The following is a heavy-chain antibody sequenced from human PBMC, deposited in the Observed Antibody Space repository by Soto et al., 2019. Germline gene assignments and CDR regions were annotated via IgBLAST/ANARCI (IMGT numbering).Heavy chain of an antibody. J-gene: IGHJ6*02. CDR2: ISYDGNYI. CDR3: ARGSKDGDGYNSVDYYYYGMDV. CDR1: GFTFSTYG. Sequence: QVQLVESGGGVVQPLRSLRLSCAVSGFTFSTYGMHWVRQAPGKGLEWVAVISYDGNYIYYADSVKGRFTISRDNSNYTLYLQMNSLRGEETAVYYCARGSKDGDGYNSVDYYYYGMDVWGQGTTVTVSS. D-gene: IGHD5-12*01. V-gene: IGHV3-30*03.